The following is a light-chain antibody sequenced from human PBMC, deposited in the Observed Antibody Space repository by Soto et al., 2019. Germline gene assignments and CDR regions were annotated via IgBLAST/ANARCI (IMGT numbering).Light chain of an antibody. CDR1: QSISTN. V-gene: IGKV3-15*01. CDR3: QQYNTWPPMYT. Sequence: EIVMTQSPATLSVSPGERATLSCRASQSISTNLAWYQHRAGQAPRLLINGASTRATGIPARFSGSGSGTEFTLTISSLKSEDFAVYYCQQYNTWPPMYTFGQGTKLEIK. CDR2: GAS. J-gene: IGKJ2*01.